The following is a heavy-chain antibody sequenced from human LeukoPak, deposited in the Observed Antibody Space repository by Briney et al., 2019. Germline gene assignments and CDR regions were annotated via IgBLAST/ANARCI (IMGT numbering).Heavy chain of an antibody. CDR2: ISGDGGST. Sequence: GGSLRLSCSASGFIISDYAIHWVRHAPGKGLEWVSLISGDGGSTFYADSVKGRFTISRDNSKNSLYLQMSSLRSEDTALYYCARESESSGWYDYWGQGTLVTVSS. CDR3: ARESESSGWYDY. D-gene: IGHD6-19*01. CDR1: GFIISDYA. V-gene: IGHV3-43*02. J-gene: IGHJ4*02.